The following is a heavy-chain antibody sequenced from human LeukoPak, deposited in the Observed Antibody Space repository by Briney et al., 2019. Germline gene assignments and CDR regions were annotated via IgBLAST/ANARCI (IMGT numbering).Heavy chain of an antibody. J-gene: IGHJ4*02. D-gene: IGHD1-26*01. Sequence: PGGSLRLSCAASGFTFGIYAMNWVRQAPGKGLEWVSYISSSGTTISYAQSVKGRFTITRDNAQNSLTLHMNTLRADDTAVYYCAKDGGTHFDHWGQGTLVTVSS. CDR2: ISSSGTTI. V-gene: IGHV3-48*01. CDR3: AKDGGTHFDH. CDR1: GFTFGIYA.